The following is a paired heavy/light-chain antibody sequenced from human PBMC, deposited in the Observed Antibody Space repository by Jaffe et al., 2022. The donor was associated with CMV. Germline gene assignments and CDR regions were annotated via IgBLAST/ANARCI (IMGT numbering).Heavy chain of an antibody. V-gene: IGHV4-4*07. CDR2: IYTSGST. Sequence: QVQLQESGPGLVKPSETLSLTCTVSGDSITSYYWIWIRQPAGKGLEWIGRIYTSGSTNYNPSLKSRVTMSVDTSKNQFSLRLSSLTAADTAEYYCARGDSSGWHWFDPWGQGTLVTVSS. CDR1: GDSITSYY. J-gene: IGHJ5*02. D-gene: IGHD6-19*01. CDR3: ARGDSSGWHWFDP.
Light chain of an antibody. CDR3: QQANSFPPT. J-gene: IGKJ1*01. CDR2: VAS. V-gene: IGKV1-12*01. CDR1: QNIGPW. Sequence: DIQMTQSPSSVSASVGDRVTVTCRASQNIGPWLAWYQQKPGKAPKLLIYVASSLQSGVPSRFSGSGSGTDFTLTISSLQPEDFATYFCQQANSFPPTFGQGTKVEIK.